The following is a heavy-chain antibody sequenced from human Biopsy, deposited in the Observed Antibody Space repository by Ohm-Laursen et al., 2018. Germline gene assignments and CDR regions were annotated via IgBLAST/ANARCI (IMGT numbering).Heavy chain of an antibody. J-gene: IGHJ6*02. V-gene: IGHV4-59*01. CDR3: ARDVKRYCSGTSCYSGYFGMDV. CDR2: VYYSGTP. D-gene: IGHD2-2*01. CDR1: GGDINNYY. Sequence: GTLSLTCNVSGGDINNYYWSWIRQPAGKGLEWIGDVYYSGTPNYNPSLKSRLTISVDTSKNQFSLNLNSVTAADTAVYFCARDVKRYCSGTSCYSGYFGMDVWGQGTTVTVS.